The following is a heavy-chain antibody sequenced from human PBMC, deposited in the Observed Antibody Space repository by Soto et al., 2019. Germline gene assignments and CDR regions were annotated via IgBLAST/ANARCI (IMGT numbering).Heavy chain of an antibody. CDR2: IYYSGST. CDR1: GGSISSGDYY. CDR3: ARAFDILPLYYFDY. V-gene: IGHV4-30-4*01. Sequence: SETLSLTCTVSGGSISSGDYYWSWIRQPPGKGLEWIGYIYYSGSTYYNPSLKSRVTISVDTSKNQFSLKLSSVTAADTAVYYCARAFDILPLYYFDYWGQETLVTVSS. J-gene: IGHJ4*02. D-gene: IGHD3-9*01.